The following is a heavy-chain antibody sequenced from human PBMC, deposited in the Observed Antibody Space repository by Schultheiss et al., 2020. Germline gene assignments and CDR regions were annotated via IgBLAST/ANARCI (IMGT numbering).Heavy chain of an antibody. CDR3: ARGCSSTSCRLDYYYMDV. CDR1: GFTFSSYA. J-gene: IGHJ6*03. V-gene: IGHV3-23*01. Sequence: GESLKISCAASGFTFSSYAMSWVRQAPGKGLEWVSAISGSGGSTYYADSVKGRFTISRDNSKNTLYLQMNSLRAEDTAVYYCARGCSSTSCRLDYYYMDVWGKGTTVTGSS. CDR2: ISGSGGST. D-gene: IGHD2-2*01.